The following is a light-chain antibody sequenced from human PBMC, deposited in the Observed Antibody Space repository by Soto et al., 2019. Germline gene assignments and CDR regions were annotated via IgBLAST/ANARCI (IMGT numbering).Light chain of an antibody. CDR2: EVN. CDR3: SSYAGSNNLEV. V-gene: IGLV2-8*01. J-gene: IGLJ2*01. CDR1: RRDVGDYNY. Sequence: QSALTQPPSASGSPGQSVTLACTGTRRDVGDYNYVSWYQQHPGKAPKLTSYEVNKLPSGVPDRFSGSKSGNTASLSVSGLQADDEADYYCSSYAGSNNLEVFGGGTKLTVL.